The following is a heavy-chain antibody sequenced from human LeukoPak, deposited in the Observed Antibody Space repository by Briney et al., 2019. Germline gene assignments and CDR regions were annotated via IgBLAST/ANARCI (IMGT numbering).Heavy chain of an antibody. CDR3: ARHSDFWSGYYMDY. J-gene: IGHJ4*02. Sequence: GESLKISCEGSGYTFTSYWIGWVRQMPGKGLEWMGIIHPGDSDTRYSPSFQGQVTISADRSISTAYLQWSSLKASDTAMYYCARHSDFWSGYYMDYWGQGTLVTVSS. CDR2: IHPGDSDT. CDR1: GYTFTSYW. D-gene: IGHD3-3*01. V-gene: IGHV5-51*01.